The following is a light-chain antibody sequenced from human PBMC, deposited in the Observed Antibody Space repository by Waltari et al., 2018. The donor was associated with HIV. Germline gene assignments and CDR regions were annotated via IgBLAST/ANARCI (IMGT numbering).Light chain of an antibody. V-gene: IGLV3-21*02. CDR1: NLGSKS. CDR3: QVWDSSSDHVL. CDR2: DDS. J-gene: IGLJ2*01. Sequence: SYVLTQPPSVSVAPGQTARITCGGNNLGSKSVHWYQQKPGQAPVLVVYDDSDRPSGIPERFSGSNSWNTATLTSSRVEAGDEADYHCQVWDSSSDHVLFGGGTKVTVL.